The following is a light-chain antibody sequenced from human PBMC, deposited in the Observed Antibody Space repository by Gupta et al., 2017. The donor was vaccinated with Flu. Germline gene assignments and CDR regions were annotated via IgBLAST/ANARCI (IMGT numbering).Light chain of an antibody. CDR1: ALPTQY. CDR2: KDT. Sequence: ALPTQYVYCFQQRPGQAPALLIYKDTERPSGIPELSSASGSGTTVTLTISGVQAEDEADYYCQSADSTSTHYVFGAGTKVTVL. V-gene: IGLV3-25*03. J-gene: IGLJ1*01. CDR3: QSADSTSTHYV.